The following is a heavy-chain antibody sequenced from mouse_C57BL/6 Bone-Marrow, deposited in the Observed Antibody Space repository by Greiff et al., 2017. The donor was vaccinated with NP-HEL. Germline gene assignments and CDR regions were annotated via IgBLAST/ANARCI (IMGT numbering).Heavy chain of an antibody. Sequence: QVQLQQSGAELVRPGTSVKVSCKASGYAFTNYLIEWVKQRPGQGLEWIGVINPGSGGTNYNEKFKGKATLTADKSSSTAYMQLSSLTSEDSAVYFCARSGIYYDYDKGDYWGQGTTLTVSS. V-gene: IGHV1-54*01. J-gene: IGHJ2*01. D-gene: IGHD2-4*01. CDR1: GYAFTNYL. CDR3: ARSGIYYDYDKGDY. CDR2: INPGSGGT.